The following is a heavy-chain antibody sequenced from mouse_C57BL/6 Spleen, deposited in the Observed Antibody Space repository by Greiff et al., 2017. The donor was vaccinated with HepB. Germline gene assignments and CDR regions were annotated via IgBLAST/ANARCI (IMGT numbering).Heavy chain of an antibody. V-gene: IGHV1-26*01. D-gene: IGHD2-1*01. CDR2: INPNNGGT. J-gene: IGHJ2*01. CDR3: ARIYYGQLGYFDY. Sequence: EVQLQQSGPELVKPGASVKISCKASGYTFTDYYMNWVKQSHGKSLEWIGDINPNNGGTSYNQKFKGKATLTVDKSSSTAYMELRSLTSEDSAVYYCARIYYGQLGYFDYWGQGTTLTVSS. CDR1: GYTFTDYY.